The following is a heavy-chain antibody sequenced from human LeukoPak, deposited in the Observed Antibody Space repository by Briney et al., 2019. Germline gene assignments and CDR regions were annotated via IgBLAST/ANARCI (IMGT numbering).Heavy chain of an antibody. Sequence: SETLSLTCTVSGGSISSSSYYWGWIRQPPGKGLEWIGSIYYSGSTYYNPSLKSRVTISVDTSKNQFSLKLSSVTAADTAVYYCARLAISHARIVVVIRKKGHYFDYWGQGTLVTVSS. CDR2: IYYSGST. CDR3: ARLAISHARIVVVIRKKGHYFDY. D-gene: IGHD3-22*01. V-gene: IGHV4-39*01. CDR1: GGSISSSSYY. J-gene: IGHJ4*02.